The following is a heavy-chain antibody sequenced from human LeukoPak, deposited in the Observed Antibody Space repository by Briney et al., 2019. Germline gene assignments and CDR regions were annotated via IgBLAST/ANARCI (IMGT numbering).Heavy chain of an antibody. CDR3: ARDRITMIG. J-gene: IGHJ4*02. CDR1: GFTFSSYW. V-gene: IGHV3-7*01. D-gene: IGHD3-22*01. CDR2: IKQDGSEK. Sequence: GGSLRLSCVASGFTFSSYWMSWVRQAPGKGLEWVANIKQDGSEKYYVDSVKGRFTISRDNAKNSLYLQMNSLRAEDTAVYYCARDRITMIGWGQGTLVTVSS.